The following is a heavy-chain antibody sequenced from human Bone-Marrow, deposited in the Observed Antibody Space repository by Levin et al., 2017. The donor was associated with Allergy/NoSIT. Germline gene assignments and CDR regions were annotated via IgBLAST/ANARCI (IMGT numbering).Heavy chain of an antibody. J-gene: IGHJ3*02. V-gene: IGHV4-30-4*02. CDR2: MYNTGGT. CDR3: VRDSSVTLVRGIIIRDGFGI. CDR1: GGSISSGDFY. Sequence: SETLSLTCTVSGGSISSGDFYWTWIRQSPGKGLEWIGFMYNTGGTYYNPSLRSRVSISVDPSKNQFTPNRRYVTAAETAVYYYVRDSSVTLVRGIIIRDGFGIWGPGRMLTVSS. D-gene: IGHD3-10*01.